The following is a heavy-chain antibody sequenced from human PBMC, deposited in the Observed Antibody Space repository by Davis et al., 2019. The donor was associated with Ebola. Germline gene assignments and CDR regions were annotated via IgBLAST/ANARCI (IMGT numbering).Heavy chain of an antibody. V-gene: IGHV1-18*04. CDR2: ISAYTGNT. Sequence: AASVKVSCQASGYTFNSYGISWVRQAPGQGLEWMGWISAYTGNTNYAQKLQGRVTLTTDPSTSTAYMELRSLRSDDTAVYYCARAPITIFGVLKGDWFDPWGQGSLVTVSS. D-gene: IGHD3-3*01. CDR3: ARAPITIFGVLKGDWFDP. J-gene: IGHJ5*02. CDR1: GYTFNSYG.